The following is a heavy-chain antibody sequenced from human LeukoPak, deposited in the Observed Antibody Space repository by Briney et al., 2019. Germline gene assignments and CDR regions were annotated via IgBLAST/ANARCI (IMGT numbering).Heavy chain of an antibody. D-gene: IGHD6-13*01. Sequence: GGCLRLSCAASGFTFCDYYMSWIRQAPGKGLEWVSGISSSGTYTKYADSVKGRFTISRDNAKNSLYLQMNSLRAEDTAVYYCGRDREQQLMSGMDVWGQGTTVTVSS. J-gene: IGHJ6*02. CDR1: GFTFCDYY. V-gene: IGHV3-11*06. CDR3: GRDREQQLMSGMDV. CDR2: ISSSGTYT.